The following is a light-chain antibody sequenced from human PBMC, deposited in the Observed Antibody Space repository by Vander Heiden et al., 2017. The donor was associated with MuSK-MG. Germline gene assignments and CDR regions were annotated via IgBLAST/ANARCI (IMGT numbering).Light chain of an antibody. CDR3: MQGKPSFT. CDR2: KSS. J-gene: IGKJ4*01. V-gene: IGKV2-24*01. Sequence: DIVMTQTPLSSPVTLGQPASISCRSSQSLVHNDGNTYLSWLQQRPGQPPRLIIYKSSQRCYGVPDRFSGSGDSKDFTPKSSRGEDEDVGVYCCMQGKPSFTFVRVTKVEI. CDR1: QSLVHNDGNTY.